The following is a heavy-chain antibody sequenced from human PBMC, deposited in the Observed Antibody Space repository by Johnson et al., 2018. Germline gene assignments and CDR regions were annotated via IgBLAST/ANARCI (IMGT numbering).Heavy chain of an antibody. CDR1: GDSISTYY. Sequence: QVQLQESGPGLVKPSETLSLTCTDSGDSISTYYWSWIRQPPGKGLEWIGYIYNSGNTNYNPSLKSRVTMSVDTSKNQFSLKLSSVTAADTAVYYCAKDRPEYYDDSSGFQHWGQGTLVTVSS. CDR2: IYNSGNT. CDR3: AKDRPEYYDDSSGFQH. V-gene: IGHV4-59*01. J-gene: IGHJ1*01. D-gene: IGHD3-22*01.